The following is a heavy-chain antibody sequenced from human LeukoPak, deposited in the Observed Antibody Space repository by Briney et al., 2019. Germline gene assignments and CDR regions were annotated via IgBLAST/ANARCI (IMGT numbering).Heavy chain of an antibody. D-gene: IGHD4-17*01. V-gene: IGHV3-30*18. CDR1: GFTFSSYG. J-gene: IGHJ5*02. Sequence: GGSLRLSCAASGFTFSSYGMHWVRQAPGKGLEWVAVISYDGSNKYYADSVKGRFTISRDNSKNTLYLQMNSLRAEDTAVYYCAKEEVTAVTTGFDPWGQGTLVTVSS. CDR3: AKEEVTAVTTGFDP. CDR2: ISYDGSNK.